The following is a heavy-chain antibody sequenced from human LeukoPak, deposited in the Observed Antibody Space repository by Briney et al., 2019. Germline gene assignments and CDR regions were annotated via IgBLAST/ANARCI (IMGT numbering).Heavy chain of an antibody. CDR3: ARSDNYVWFDP. CDR1: GGSISSGDW. D-gene: IGHD3-10*02. CDR2: VYHSGST. J-gene: IGHJ5*02. Sequence: SETLSLTCAVSGGSISSGDWWSWVRQPPGQGLEWIGEVYHSGSTKHNPSLMSRVTMSVDKSKNQFSLRLSSVTAADTAVYYCARSDNYVWFDPWGQGTLVTVSS. V-gene: IGHV4-4*02.